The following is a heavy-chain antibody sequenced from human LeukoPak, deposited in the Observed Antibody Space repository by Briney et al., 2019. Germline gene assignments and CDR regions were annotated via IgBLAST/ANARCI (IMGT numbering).Heavy chain of an antibody. CDR3: AIRPEDTLEWLYRGDAFDI. V-gene: IGHV1-69*01. J-gene: IGHJ3*02. CDR2: IIPIFGTA. CDR1: GFTFSSYA. D-gene: IGHD3-3*01. Sequence: GGSLRLSCAASGFTFSSYAISWVRQAPGQGLEWMGGIIPIFGTANYAQKFQGRVTITADESTSTAYMELSSLRSEDTAVYYCAIRPEDTLEWLYRGDAFDIWGQGTMVTVSS.